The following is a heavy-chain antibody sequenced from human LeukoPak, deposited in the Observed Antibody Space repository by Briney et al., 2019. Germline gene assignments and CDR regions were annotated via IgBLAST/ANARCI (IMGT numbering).Heavy chain of an antibody. Sequence: GGSLRLSCAASGFTFSSYAMLWVRQAPGKGLEYVSAISSKGGSTYYANSVKSRFTISRDNSKNTLYLQMGSLRAEDMAVYYCARSSLLWFGELRENYFDYWGQGTLVTVSS. CDR3: ARSSLLWFGELRENYFDY. D-gene: IGHD3-10*01. CDR1: GFTFSSYA. J-gene: IGHJ4*02. V-gene: IGHV3-64*01. CDR2: ISSKGGST.